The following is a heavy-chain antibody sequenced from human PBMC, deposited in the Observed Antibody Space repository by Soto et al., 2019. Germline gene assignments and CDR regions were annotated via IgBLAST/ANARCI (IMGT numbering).Heavy chain of an antibody. CDR2: IYYSGST. V-gene: IGHV4-31*03. CDR1: GDPISSGGYY. CDR3: ARRHYYASGGIDP. J-gene: IGHJ5*02. Sequence: QVQLQESGPGLVKPSQTLSLTCIVSGDPISSGGYYWSWIRQHPGKGLEWIGYIYYSGSTYYNPSLKSRVTISVDTSKNQFSLKLSSVTAADTAVYYCARRHYYASGGIDPWGQGTLVTVSS. D-gene: IGHD3-10*01.